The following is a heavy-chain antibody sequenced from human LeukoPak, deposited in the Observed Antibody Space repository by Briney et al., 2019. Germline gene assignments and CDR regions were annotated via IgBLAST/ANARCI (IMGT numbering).Heavy chain of an antibody. CDR2: ISYSGST. CDR3: ARPSSTSRWYFDL. Sequence: PSETLSLTCTVSGASISSYYWSWIRLPPGKGLQWLAYISYSGSTNYNPSLKSRVTISVDTSKNQFSLKLTSVTAADTAVYYCARPSSTSRWYFDLWGRGTLVTVSS. CDR1: GASISSYY. D-gene: IGHD2-2*01. V-gene: IGHV4-59*01. J-gene: IGHJ2*01.